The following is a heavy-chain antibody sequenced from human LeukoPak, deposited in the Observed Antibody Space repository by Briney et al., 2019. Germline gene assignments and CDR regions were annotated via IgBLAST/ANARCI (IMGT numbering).Heavy chain of an antibody. J-gene: IGHJ6*03. CDR3: ARAAVEDYYYYMDV. CDR2: IYSGGST. CDR1: GFTFSTNY. Sequence: GGSLRLSCAASGFTFSTNYMSWVRQAPGKGLEWVSVIYSGGSTYYADSVKGRFTISRDNSKSTLYLQMNSLRAEDTAVYYCARAAVEDYYYYMDVWGKGTTVTVSS. V-gene: IGHV3-53*01.